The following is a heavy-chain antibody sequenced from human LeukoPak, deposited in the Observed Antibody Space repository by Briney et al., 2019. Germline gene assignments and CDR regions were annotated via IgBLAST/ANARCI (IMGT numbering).Heavy chain of an antibody. D-gene: IGHD5-12*01. CDR3: AGVRYGGYGFDY. CDR2: ISSSSSYI. CDR1: GFTFSSYS. Sequence: GGSLRLSCAASGFTFSSYSMNWVRQAPGKGLEWVSSISSSSSYISYADSVKGRFTISRDNAKNSLYLQMNSLRAEDTAVYYCAGVRYGGYGFDYWGQGTLVTVSS. J-gene: IGHJ4*02. V-gene: IGHV3-21*01.